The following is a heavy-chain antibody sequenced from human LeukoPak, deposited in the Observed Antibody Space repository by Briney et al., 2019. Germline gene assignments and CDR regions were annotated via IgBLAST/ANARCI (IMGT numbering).Heavy chain of an antibody. V-gene: IGHV4-39*01. J-gene: IGHJ4*02. CDR1: GGSISSSSYY. Sequence: SETLSLTCTVSGGSISSSSYYWGWIRKPPGKGLEWIGSIYYSGSTYYNPSLKSRVTISVDTSKNQFSLKLSSVTAADTAVYYCARGSSIAARFDYWGQGTLVTVSS. CDR2: IYYSGST. CDR3: ARGSSIAARFDY. D-gene: IGHD6-6*01.